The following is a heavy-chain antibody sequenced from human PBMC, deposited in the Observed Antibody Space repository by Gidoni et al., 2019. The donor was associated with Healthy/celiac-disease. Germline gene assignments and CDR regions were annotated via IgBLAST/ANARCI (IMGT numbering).Heavy chain of an antibody. J-gene: IGHJ4*02. CDR3: ARFILGGFDY. CDR2: IYYSVST. D-gene: IGHD3-16*01. CDR1: DGSISSGGYY. V-gene: IGHV4-31*03. Sequence: QVQLQESGPGLVKPSQTLSLNCTVSDGSISSGGYYCSWIRQHPGKGLEWIGYIYYSVSTYYNPSLKSRVTISVDTSKNQFSLKLSSVTAADTAVYYCARFILGGFDYWGQGTLVTVSS.